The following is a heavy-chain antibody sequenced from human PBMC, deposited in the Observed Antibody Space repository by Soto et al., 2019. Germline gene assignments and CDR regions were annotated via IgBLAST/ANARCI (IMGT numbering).Heavy chain of an antibody. J-gene: IGHJ4*02. Sequence: GGSLRLSCAASGFTFSNYAMNWVRQAPGKGLEWVSFISDVGTTTHYADSVRGRFTISRDNAHNSLLLQMNSLRDEDTAVYYCARYSGYDRADFDYWGQGT. CDR2: ISDVGTTT. CDR3: ARYSGYDRADFDY. CDR1: GFTFSNYA. V-gene: IGHV3-48*02. D-gene: IGHD5-12*01.